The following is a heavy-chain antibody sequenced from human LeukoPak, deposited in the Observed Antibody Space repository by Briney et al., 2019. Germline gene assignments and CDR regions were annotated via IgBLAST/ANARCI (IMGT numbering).Heavy chain of an antibody. CDR3: AKDLNRYYDFWSGPKSYYYGMDV. CDR1: GFTFSSYG. J-gene: IGHJ6*02. Sequence: PGGSLRLSCAASGFTFSSYGMHWVRQDPGKGLEWVAVISYDGSNKYYADSVKGRFTISRDNSKNTLYLQMNSLRAEDTAVYYCAKDLNRYYDFWSGPKSYYYGMDVWGQGTTVTASS. V-gene: IGHV3-30*18. D-gene: IGHD3-3*01. CDR2: ISYDGSNK.